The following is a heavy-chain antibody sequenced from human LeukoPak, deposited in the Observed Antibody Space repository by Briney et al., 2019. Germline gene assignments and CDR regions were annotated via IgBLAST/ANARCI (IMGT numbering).Heavy chain of an antibody. V-gene: IGHV4-59*01. CDR2: IYYSGST. CDR1: GGSISSYY. J-gene: IGHJ4*02. Sequence: PSETLSLTCTVSGGSISSYYWSWIRQPPGKGLEWIGYIYYSGSTNYNPSLKSRVTISVDTSKNQFSLKLSSVTAADTAVYYCARVRRENWSVAYIDYWGQGTLVTVSS. D-gene: IGHD1-1*01. CDR3: ARVRRENWSVAYIDY.